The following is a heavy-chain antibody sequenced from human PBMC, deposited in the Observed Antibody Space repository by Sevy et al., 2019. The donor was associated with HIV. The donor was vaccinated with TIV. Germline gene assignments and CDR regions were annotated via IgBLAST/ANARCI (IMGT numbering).Heavy chain of an antibody. Sequence: GGSLRLSCAVSGFNFNIYSMSWVRQAPGKGLEWVSTLSFGCGKINYADSVKGRFIISRDDSKNTLYLQMNSLRAEDTPVYFCAREGCTRPHDYWGQGTLVTVSS. CDR2: LSFGCGKI. CDR3: AREGCTRPHDY. CDR1: GFNFNIYS. J-gene: IGHJ4*02. V-gene: IGHV3-23*01. D-gene: IGHD2-8*01.